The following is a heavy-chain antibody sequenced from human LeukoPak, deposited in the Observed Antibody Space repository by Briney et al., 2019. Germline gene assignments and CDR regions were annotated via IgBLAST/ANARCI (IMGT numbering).Heavy chain of an antibody. CDR3: ARVFRGVYYYGMDV. D-gene: IGHD2-8*01. CDR1: GGSFSGYY. V-gene: IGHV4-34*01. J-gene: IGHJ6*02. CDR2: INHSGST. Sequence: SETLSLTCAVYGGSFSGYYWSWIRQPPGKGLEWIGEINHSGSTNYNPSLKSRVTISVDTSKNQFSLKLSSVTAADTAVYYCARVFRGVYYYGMDVRGQGTTVTVSS.